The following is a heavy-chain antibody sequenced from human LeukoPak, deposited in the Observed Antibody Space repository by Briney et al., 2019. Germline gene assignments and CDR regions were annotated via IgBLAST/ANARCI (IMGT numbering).Heavy chain of an antibody. CDR1: GFTFSSYA. CDR3: AKDPGVVPAHYFDY. D-gene: IGHD2-2*01. CDR2: ISGSGGST. V-gene: IGHV3-23*01. Sequence: TGGSLRLSCAASGFTFSSYAMSWVRQAPGKGLEWVSAISGSGGSTYYADSVKGRFTISRDNSKNTLYLQMNSLRAEDTAVYYCAKDPGVVPAHYFDYWGQGILVTVSS. J-gene: IGHJ4*02.